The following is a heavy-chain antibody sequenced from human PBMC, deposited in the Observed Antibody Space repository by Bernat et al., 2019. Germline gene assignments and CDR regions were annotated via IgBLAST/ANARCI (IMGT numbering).Heavy chain of an antibody. D-gene: IGHD2-15*01. V-gene: IGHV3-30*18. CDR2: ISYDGSNK. Sequence: QVQLVESGGGVVQPGRSLRLSCAASGFTFSSYGMHWVRQAPGKGLEWVAVISYDGSNKYYADSVKGRFTISRDNSKNTLYLQMNSLRAEDTAVYYCAKESEDIVVVVAAMGQPGTFDYWGQGTLVTVSS. CDR1: GFTFSSYG. CDR3: AKESEDIVVVVAAMGQPGTFDY. J-gene: IGHJ4*02.